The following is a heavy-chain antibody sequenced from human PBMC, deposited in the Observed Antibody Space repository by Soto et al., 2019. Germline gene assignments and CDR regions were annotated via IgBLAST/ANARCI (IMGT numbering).Heavy chain of an antibody. D-gene: IGHD3-22*01. CDR2: ISYDGSNK. Sequence: QVQLVESGGGVVQPGRSLRLSCAASGFTFSSYGMHWVRQAPGKGLEWVAVISYDGSNKYYADSVKGRFTISRDNSKNTLYLQMNSLRAEDTAVYYCAKDHYYDSSGYFDDAFDIWGQGTMVTVSS. V-gene: IGHV3-30*18. CDR1: GFTFSSYG. J-gene: IGHJ3*02. CDR3: AKDHYYDSSGYFDDAFDI.